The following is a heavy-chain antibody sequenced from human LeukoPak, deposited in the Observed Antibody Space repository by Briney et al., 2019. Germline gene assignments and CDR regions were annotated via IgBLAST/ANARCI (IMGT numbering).Heavy chain of an antibody. CDR1: GGTFTNSG. J-gene: IGHJ3*02. V-gene: IGHV1-69*04. D-gene: IGHD3-10*01. Sequence: SVKVSCKASGGTFTNSGITWVRQAPGQGLEWMGKFIPISGLTDYAQNLQDRVTISADESTRTAYMELSSLTSEDTAVYYCARALRFGEFYVTDAFDIWGQGTTVTVSS. CDR3: ARALRFGEFYVTDAFDI. CDR2: FIPISGLT.